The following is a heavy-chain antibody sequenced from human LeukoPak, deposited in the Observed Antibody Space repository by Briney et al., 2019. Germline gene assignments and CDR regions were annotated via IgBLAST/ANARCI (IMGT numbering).Heavy chain of an antibody. Sequence: GRSLRLSCAASGFNFSTDWMHWVGQAPGQGLVCASRINSDGSDTTYADSVKGRFTISRDNAKNTLYLQMSSLRAEDTAVYYCARASGTDSSGYVQIDFWGQGTLVTVSS. CDR2: INSDGSDT. D-gene: IGHD3-22*01. J-gene: IGHJ4*02. CDR3: ARASGTDSSGYVQIDF. CDR1: GFNFSTDW. V-gene: IGHV3-74*01.